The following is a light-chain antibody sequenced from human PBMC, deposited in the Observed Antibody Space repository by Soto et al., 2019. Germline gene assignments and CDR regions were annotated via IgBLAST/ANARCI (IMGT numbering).Light chain of an antibody. CDR3: NSYASRSSTTYV. Sequence: QSALTQPASVSGSPGQSITISCTVTSSDVGGYNYVSWYQQHPGKAPKLMIYDVSNRPSGVSNRFSGSKSGNTASLTISGLQVEDEADYYCNSYASRSSTTYVFGTGT. V-gene: IGLV2-14*01. J-gene: IGLJ1*01. CDR1: SSDVGGYNY. CDR2: DVS.